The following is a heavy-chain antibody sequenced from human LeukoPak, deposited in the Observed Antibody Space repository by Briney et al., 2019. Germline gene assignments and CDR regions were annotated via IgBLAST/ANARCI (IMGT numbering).Heavy chain of an antibody. V-gene: IGHV1-18*04. Sequence: ASVKVSCKASGYTFTSYGISWVRQAPGQGLEWMGLISAYNGNTNYAQKLQGRVTMTTDTSTSTAYMELRSLRSDDTAVYYCARGGIYCSGGSCYSEPLPLDYWGQGTLVTVSS. CDR1: GYTFTSYG. D-gene: IGHD2-15*01. CDR2: ISAYNGNT. J-gene: IGHJ4*02. CDR3: ARGGIYCSGGSCYSEPLPLDY.